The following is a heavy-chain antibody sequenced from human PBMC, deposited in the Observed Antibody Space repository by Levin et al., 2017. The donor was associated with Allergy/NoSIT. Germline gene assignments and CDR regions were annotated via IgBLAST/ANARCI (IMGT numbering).Heavy chain of an antibody. CDR3: TRAEVGSEH. CDR2: IYSSGSA. V-gene: IGHV4-61*02. Sequence: TSETLSLTCKVSGGSISSGSYYWSWIRQPAAKGLEWIGRIYSSGSANYNPSLKSRVTISVDTSKNQFSLKLSSVTAADTAVYYCTRAEVGSEHWGQGTLVTVSS. J-gene: IGHJ4*02. D-gene: IGHD3-10*01. CDR1: GGSISSGSYY.